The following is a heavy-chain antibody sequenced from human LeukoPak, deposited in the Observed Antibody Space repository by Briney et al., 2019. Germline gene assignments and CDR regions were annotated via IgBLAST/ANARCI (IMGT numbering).Heavy chain of an antibody. Sequence: GGSLRLSCAASGFTFSNSGMSWVRQAPGKGLEWVANINQDGSEKNCVDSVKGRFTISRDNAKNSLYLQMNSLRAEDTAVYYCANNRASLDYWGQGTLDPVSS. CDR3: ANNRASLDY. CDR1: GFTFSNSG. V-gene: IGHV3-7*02. D-gene: IGHD2/OR15-2a*01. CDR2: INQDGSEK. J-gene: IGHJ4*02.